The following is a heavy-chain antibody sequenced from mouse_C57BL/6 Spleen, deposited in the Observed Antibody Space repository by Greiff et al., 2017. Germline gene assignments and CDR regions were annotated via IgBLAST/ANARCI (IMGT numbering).Heavy chain of an antibody. Sequence: QVQLQQPGAELVRPGSSVKLSCKASGYTFTSYWMHWVKQRPIQGLEWIGNIDPSDSETHYNQKFKDKATLTVDKSSSTAYMQLSSLTSEDSAVYYWASNPRTPNNYGFAYWGQGTLVTVSA. J-gene: IGHJ3*01. CDR3: ASNPRTPNNYGFAY. V-gene: IGHV1-52*01. D-gene: IGHD1-3*01. CDR1: GYTFTSYW. CDR2: IDPSDSET.